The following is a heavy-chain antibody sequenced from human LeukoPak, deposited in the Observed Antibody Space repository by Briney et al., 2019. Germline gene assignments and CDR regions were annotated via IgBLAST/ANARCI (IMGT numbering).Heavy chain of an antibody. Sequence: ASVKVSCKVSGSTLTELSMHWVRQAPGKGLEWMGGFDPEDGETIYAQKFQGRVTMTEDTSTDTAYMELSSLRSEDTAVYYCATAVAEGSYFDYWGQGTLVTVSS. CDR3: ATAVAEGSYFDY. J-gene: IGHJ4*02. V-gene: IGHV1-24*01. D-gene: IGHD2-15*01. CDR1: GSTLTELS. CDR2: FDPEDGET.